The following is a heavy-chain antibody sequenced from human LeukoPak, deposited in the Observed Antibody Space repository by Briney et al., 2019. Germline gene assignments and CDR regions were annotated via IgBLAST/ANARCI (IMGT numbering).Heavy chain of an antibody. CDR2: RNPADSDT. V-gene: IGHV5-51*01. J-gene: IGHJ6*03. CDR1: GYSFTNYW. D-gene: IGHD3-10*01. Sequence: GESLKISCKGSGYSFTNYWIGWVRQMPGKGLEWMGLRNPADSDTRYSPSFQGQVTISVDKSISTAYLEWSSLRASDTAMYYCATYGVYYYGSGSYYKPNYYYYYMDVWGKGTTVTVSS. CDR3: ATYGVYYYGSGSYYKPNYYYYYMDV.